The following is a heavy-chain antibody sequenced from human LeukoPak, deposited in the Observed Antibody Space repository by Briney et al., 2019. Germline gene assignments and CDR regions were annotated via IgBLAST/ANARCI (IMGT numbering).Heavy chain of an antibody. D-gene: IGHD5-18*01. V-gene: IGHV3-74*01. CDR2: IDTDGSDR. CDR3: ARGGYHHGFDI. J-gene: IGHJ3*02. CDR1: GFTFRNYW. Sequence: GGSLRLSCAASGFTFRNYWIQWVRQARGKGLVWISRIDTDGSDRIYAYSVKGRFTISRDNAKNTLYLQMNSLRAEDTAVYYCARGGYHHGFDIWGQGTMVTVSS.